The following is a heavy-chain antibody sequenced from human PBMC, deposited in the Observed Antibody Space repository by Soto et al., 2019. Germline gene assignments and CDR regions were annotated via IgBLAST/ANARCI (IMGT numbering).Heavy chain of an antibody. CDR2: IYYSGST. J-gene: IGHJ5*02. Sequence: QVQLQESGPGLVKPSQTLSLTCTVSGGSISSGGYYWSWIRQHPGKGLEWIGYIYYSGSTYYNPSLKSRVPXXGXTSKNQFSLKLRSVTAADTAVYYCAISSGYADWFDPWGQGTLVTVSS. D-gene: IGHD3-22*01. CDR3: AISSGYADWFDP. CDR1: GGSISSGGYY. V-gene: IGHV4-31*03.